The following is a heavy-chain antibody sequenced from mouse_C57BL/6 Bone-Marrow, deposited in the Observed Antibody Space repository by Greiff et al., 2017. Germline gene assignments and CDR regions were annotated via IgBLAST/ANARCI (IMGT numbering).Heavy chain of an antibody. D-gene: IGHD1-1*01. CDR1: GYTFTSYT. CDR3: ARYYGSSYWYFDV. CDR2: INPSSGYT. J-gene: IGHJ1*03. Sequence: VQLQQSGAELARPGASVKMSCKASGYTFTSYTMHWVKQRPGQGLEWIGYINPSSGYTKYNQKFKDKATLTADKSSSTAYMQLSSLTSEDSAVYDCARYYGSSYWYFDVWGTGTTVTVSS. V-gene: IGHV1-4*01.